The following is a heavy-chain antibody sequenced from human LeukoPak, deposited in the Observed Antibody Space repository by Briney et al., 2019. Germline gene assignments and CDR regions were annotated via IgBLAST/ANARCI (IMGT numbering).Heavy chain of an antibody. D-gene: IGHD1-26*01. CDR2: ISGSGGST. CDR3: ATRSVVGR. Sequence: PGGSLRLSCAASGFTFSSYAMSWVRQAPGKGLEWVSAISGSGGSTCYADSVKGRFTISRDNSKNTLYLEMNNLKAEDTAIYYCATRSVVGRGGQGTLVIVSS. CDR1: GFTFSSYA. V-gene: IGHV3-23*01. J-gene: IGHJ4*02.